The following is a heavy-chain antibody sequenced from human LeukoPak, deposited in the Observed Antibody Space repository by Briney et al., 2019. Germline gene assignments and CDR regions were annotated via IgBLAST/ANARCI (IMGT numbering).Heavy chain of an antibody. CDR2: IYSRGTS. CDR3: ARLTRVYYFFDY. CDR1: GFTVSSSY. J-gene: IGHJ4*02. V-gene: IGHV3-66*01. Sequence: GGSLRLSCAVSGFTVSSSYMGWVRRAPGKGLEWVSIIYSRGTSSYADAVKGGLTISRDDSKTTVHLQMNGLRAEDTAVYYCARLTRVYYFFDYWGPGTLVTVSS. D-gene: IGHD2-8*01.